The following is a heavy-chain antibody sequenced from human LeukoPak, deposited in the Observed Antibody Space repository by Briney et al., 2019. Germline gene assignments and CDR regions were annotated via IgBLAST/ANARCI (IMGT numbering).Heavy chain of an antibody. CDR2: INHSGSA. Sequence: SETLSLTCAVSGGSFSGYYWTWIRQPPGKGLEWIGEINHSGSANYNPSLKSRVTISLDTSKNQFSLKLSSVTAADTAVYYCARRRLRSDYYYGMDVWGRGTTVTVSS. CDR1: GGSFSGYY. V-gene: IGHV4-34*01. CDR3: ARRRLRSDYYYGMDV. J-gene: IGHJ6*02. D-gene: IGHD4-17*01.